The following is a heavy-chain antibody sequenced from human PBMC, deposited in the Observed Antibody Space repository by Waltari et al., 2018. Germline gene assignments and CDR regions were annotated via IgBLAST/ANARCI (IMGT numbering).Heavy chain of an antibody. J-gene: IGHJ4*02. CDR1: GGSISSSSYY. Sequence: VSGGSISSSSYYWGWIRQPPGKGLEWIGSIYYSGSTYYNPSLKSRVTISVDTSKNQFSLKLSSVTAADTAVYYCARITMIVVPYRGLYYFDYWGQGTLVTVSS. V-gene: IGHV4-39*01. D-gene: IGHD3-22*01. CDR3: ARITMIVVPYRGLYYFDY. CDR2: IYYSGST.